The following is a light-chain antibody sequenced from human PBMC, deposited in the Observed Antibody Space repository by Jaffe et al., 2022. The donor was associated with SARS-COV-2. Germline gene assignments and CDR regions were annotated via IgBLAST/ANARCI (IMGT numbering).Light chain of an antibody. CDR1: SSNVGKNY. CDR3: GTWDSSLSAWL. J-gene: IGLJ3*02. V-gene: IGLV1-51*01. CDR2: DND. Sequence: QSVLTQPPSVSAAPGQKVTISCSGNSSNVGKNYVSWFQQRPGTAPKVLICDNDKRPSGIPDRFSGSKSGTSATLDITGLQTGDEADYYCGTWDSSLSAWLFGGGTGLTVL.